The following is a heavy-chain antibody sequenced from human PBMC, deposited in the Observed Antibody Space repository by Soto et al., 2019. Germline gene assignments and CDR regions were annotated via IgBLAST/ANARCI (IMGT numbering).Heavy chain of an antibody. V-gene: IGHV3-30*04. CDR2: MSYDGRNK. CDR3: ARFKGCSGGSCYPSFDY. J-gene: IGHJ4*02. D-gene: IGHD2-15*01. CDR1: GFTFSSYA. Sequence: QVQLVESGGGVVQPGRSLRLSCAASGFTFSSYAMHWVRQAPGKGLEWVAVMSYDGRNKYYADSVKGRFTISRDNSKNTLYLQMNSLRAEDTAVYYCARFKGCSGGSCYPSFDYWGQGTLVTVSS.